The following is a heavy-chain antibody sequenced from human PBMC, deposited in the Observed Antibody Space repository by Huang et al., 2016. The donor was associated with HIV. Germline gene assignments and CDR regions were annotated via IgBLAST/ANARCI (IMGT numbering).Heavy chain of an antibody. V-gene: IGHV1-3*01. J-gene: IGHJ4*02. D-gene: IGHD5-12*01. CDR3: ARGWLQLWYLAD. CDR2: INAGTGDT. CDR1: GYTFTKFA. Sequence: QVQLVQSGPEVKSPGASVKVTCKASGYTFTKFAVLWVRQAPGQRPEWLGRINAGTGDTNYSQKFQGRVTSSRDTSTSTAYLELSSLSSEDTAIYFCARGWLQLWYLADWGQGSLVTVSS.